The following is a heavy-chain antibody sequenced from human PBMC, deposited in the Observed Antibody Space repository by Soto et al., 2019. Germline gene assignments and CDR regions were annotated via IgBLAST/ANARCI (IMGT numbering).Heavy chain of an antibody. V-gene: IGHV1-46*01. CDR1: GYTFTSYY. D-gene: IGHD3-10*01. CDR3: ERDRLYQYYYGSGRYPEPYYFDY. CDR2: INTSGGST. Sequence: QVQLVQSGAEVKKPGASVKVSCKASGYTFTSYYMHWVRQAPGQGLEWMGIINTSGGSTSYAQKFQGRVTMTRDTSTSTVNMELIRLRSEDTDVYYCERDRLYQYYYGSGRYPEPYYFDYWGQGTLVTVSS. J-gene: IGHJ4*02.